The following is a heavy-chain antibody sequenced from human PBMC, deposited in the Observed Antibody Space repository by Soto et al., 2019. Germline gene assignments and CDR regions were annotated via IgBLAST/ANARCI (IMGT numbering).Heavy chain of an antibody. J-gene: IGHJ4*02. CDR2: IKSKADGGAT. D-gene: IGHD3-10*01. Sequence: GGSLRLSCAASGFSFSDAWMNWVRQAPGKGLEWVGRIKSKADGGATDYAAPVKGRFTISRDDSEKTLYLQMSSPKTEDTAVYYCATDRGSGSGATDYWGQGTLVTVSS. CDR1: GFSFSDAW. V-gene: IGHV3-15*07. CDR3: ATDRGSGSGATDY.